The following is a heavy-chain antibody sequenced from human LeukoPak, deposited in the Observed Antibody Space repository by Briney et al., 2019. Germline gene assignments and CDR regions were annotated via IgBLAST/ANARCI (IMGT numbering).Heavy chain of an antibody. CDR2: INLDGSGK. CDR3: AKGRSDYDPDAFDI. V-gene: IGHV3-7*01. J-gene: IGHJ3*02. D-gene: IGHD5-12*01. Sequence: GGSLRLSCAASGFTFSNYWLSWVRQAPGKGLEWVANINLDGSGKYYVDSVKGRFTISRDNAKNTLYLQMNSLRAEDTAVYYCAKGRSDYDPDAFDIWGQGTMVTVSS. CDR1: GFTFSNYW.